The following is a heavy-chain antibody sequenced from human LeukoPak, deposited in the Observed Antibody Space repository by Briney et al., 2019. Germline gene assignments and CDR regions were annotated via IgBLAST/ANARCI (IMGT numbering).Heavy chain of an antibody. CDR1: GGSISSYY. CDR3: ARPRRKAKGDAFDI. D-gene: IGHD1-26*01. J-gene: IGHJ3*02. Sequence: SETLSLTCTVSGGSISSYYWGWVRQPPGKGREWVGSIYYSGSTYYNPSLKSRVTISVDTSKNQFSLKLSSVTAADTAVYYCARPRRKAKGDAFDIWGQGTMVTVSS. CDR2: IYYSGST. V-gene: IGHV4-39*01.